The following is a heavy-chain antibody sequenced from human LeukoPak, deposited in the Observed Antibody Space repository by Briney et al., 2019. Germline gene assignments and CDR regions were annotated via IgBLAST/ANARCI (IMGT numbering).Heavy chain of an antibody. V-gene: IGHV1-2*02. CDR1: GYTFTGYY. Sequence: ASVKVSCKASGYTFTGYYMHWVRQAPGQGLEWMGWINPNSSGTNYAQKFQGRVTMTRDTSISTAYMELSRLRSDDTAVYYCARSYGSGSYYSDYWGQGTLVTVSS. D-gene: IGHD3-10*01. CDR3: ARSYGSGSYYSDY. J-gene: IGHJ4*02. CDR2: INPNSSGT.